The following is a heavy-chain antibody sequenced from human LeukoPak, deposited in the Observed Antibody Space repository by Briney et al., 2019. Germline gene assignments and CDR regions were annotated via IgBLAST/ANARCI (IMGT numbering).Heavy chain of an antibody. Sequence: PSETLSLTCSVSGGSIVSSTFYWGWVRQPPGKGLEWIGIIHHSGSTYYNSSLKSRVTISVGTSKNTLSLKLNSVTAADTAVYYCARENWRDGYVGSKWGQGTLVTVSS. D-gene: IGHD5-24*01. V-gene: IGHV4-39*07. CDR1: GGSIVSSTFY. CDR3: ARENWRDGYVGSK. CDR2: IHHSGST. J-gene: IGHJ4*02.